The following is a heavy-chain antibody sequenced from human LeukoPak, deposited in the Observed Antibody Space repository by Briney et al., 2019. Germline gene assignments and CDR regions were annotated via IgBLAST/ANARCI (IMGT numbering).Heavy chain of an antibody. D-gene: IGHD2-15*01. CDR3: ARRTRELGYCSGGSCYHDAFDI. V-gene: IGHV1-8*01. CDR1: GYTFTSYD. CDR2: MNPNSGNT. Sequence: ASVKVSCKASGYTFTSYDINWVRQATGQGLELMGWMNPNSGNTGYAQKFQGRVTMTRNTSISTAYMELSSLRSEDTAVYYCARRTRELGYCSGGSCYHDAFDIWGQGTMVTVSS. J-gene: IGHJ3*02.